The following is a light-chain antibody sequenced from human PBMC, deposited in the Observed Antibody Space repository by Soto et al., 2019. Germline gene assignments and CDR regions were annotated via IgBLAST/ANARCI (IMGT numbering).Light chain of an antibody. CDR3: QQYYSIPLT. CDR1: QSVFHSTNKKNN. V-gene: IGKV4-1*01. CDR2: WAS. J-gene: IGKJ4*01. Sequence: DIVMTQSPDSLAVSLGERATINCWSSQSVFHSTNKKNNLAWYQQKPGQPPKLLIYWASTREFGVPDRFSGSGSVTDFTLTISSLQAEDGATYDCQQYYSIPLTFGGGTKVEIK.